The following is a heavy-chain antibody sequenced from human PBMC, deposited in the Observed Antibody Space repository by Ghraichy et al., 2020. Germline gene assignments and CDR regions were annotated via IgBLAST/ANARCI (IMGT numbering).Heavy chain of an antibody. CDR2: ISSSSSYI. D-gene: IGHD1-26*01. Sequence: LSRTCAASGFTFSSYSMNWVRQAPGKGLEWVSSISSSSSYIYYADSVKGRFTISRDNAKNSLYLQMNSLRAEDTAVYYCARGVVGADYYYGMDVWGQGTTVTVSS. V-gene: IGHV3-21*01. CDR3: ARGVVGADYYYGMDV. CDR1: GFTFSSYS. J-gene: IGHJ6*02.